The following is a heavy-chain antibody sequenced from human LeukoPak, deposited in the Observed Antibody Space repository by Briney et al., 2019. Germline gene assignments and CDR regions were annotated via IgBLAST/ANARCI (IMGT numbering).Heavy chain of an antibody. V-gene: IGHV4-34*01. J-gene: IGHJ1*01. Sequence: SETLSLTCAVYGGSISGFYYTWLRQPPGKGLEWIGEIDHSGDTNYNPSLKSRAIVSVDTSKSQFSLKLTSATAADAAVYYCARGSPFQEWGQGTLVTVSS. CDR3: ARGSPFQE. CDR1: GGSISGFY. CDR2: IDHSGDT.